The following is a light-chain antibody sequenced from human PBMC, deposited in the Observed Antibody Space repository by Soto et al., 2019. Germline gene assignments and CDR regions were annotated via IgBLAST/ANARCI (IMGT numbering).Light chain of an antibody. V-gene: IGLV7-46*01. CDR2: DTS. Sequence: QAVVTQEPSLTVSPGGTVTLTCDSSTGHVTSGHWPYWLQQKPGQAPRTLIYDTSKKHSWTPARFSGSLLGGKAALTLSGGQPEDEADYYCFLSYSGARPVVFGGGTKLTVL. CDR1: TGHVTSGHW. CDR3: FLSYSGARPVV. J-gene: IGLJ2*01.